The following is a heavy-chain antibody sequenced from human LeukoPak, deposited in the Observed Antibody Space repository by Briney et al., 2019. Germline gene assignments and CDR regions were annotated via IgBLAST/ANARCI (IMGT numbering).Heavy chain of an antibody. CDR2: IYYSGST. D-gene: IGHD2-15*01. CDR3: ARYYCSGGYCRYFDL. V-gene: IGHV4-59*01. J-gene: IGHJ2*01. Sequence: PSETLSLTCTVSGDSISSYYWSWIRQTPGKGLEWIGYIYYSGSTNYNPSLKSRVTISVDTSKNQFSLKLSSVTAADTAVYYCARYYCSGGYCRYFDLWGRGTLVTVSS. CDR1: GDSISSYY.